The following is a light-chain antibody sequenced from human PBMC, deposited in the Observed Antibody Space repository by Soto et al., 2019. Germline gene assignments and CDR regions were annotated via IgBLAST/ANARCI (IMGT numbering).Light chain of an antibody. CDR1: SSDVGGYNY. V-gene: IGLV2-8*01. Sequence: QSVLTQPPSASVSPGQSVTISCTGTSSDVGGYNYVSWYQQHPGKAPKLMIYEVSKRPSGVPDRFSGSKSGNTASLTVSGLQAEDEADYYCSSYAGSNNFVFGIGTKVTVL. CDR3: SSYAGSNNFV. CDR2: EVS. J-gene: IGLJ1*01.